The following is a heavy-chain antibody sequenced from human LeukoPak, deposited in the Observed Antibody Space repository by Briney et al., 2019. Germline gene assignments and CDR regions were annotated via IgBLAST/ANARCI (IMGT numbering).Heavy chain of an antibody. CDR3: VGDTPPGGDFYLDY. CDR1: GFSFSTYG. Sequence: GGPLRLSCAASGFSFSTYGMHWVRQAPGKGLEWGALIWNAGTNTYYADSVKGRFTISRDNSKNTLYLQMNSLRAEDTAVYYCVGDTPPGGDFYLDYWGQGTLVIVSS. V-gene: IGHV3-33*01. CDR2: IWNAGTNT. J-gene: IGHJ4*02. D-gene: IGHD3-16*01.